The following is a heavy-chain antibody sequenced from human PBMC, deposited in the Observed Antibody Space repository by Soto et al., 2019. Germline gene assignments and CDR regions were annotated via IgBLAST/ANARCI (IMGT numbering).Heavy chain of an antibody. D-gene: IGHD1-20*01. V-gene: IGHV5-10-1*01. CDR1: GYSFTNYW. CDR3: ARLGFNWKDPLGMDV. Sequence: EVQLVQSGTEVKKPGEPLRISCKGSGYSFTNYWLTWVRQMPGKGLEWMGRIEPSDSYTNYSPSFQGHVTISADKSISTAYQQWSRLKASDTAMYYCARLGFNWKDPLGMDVWGQGTTVTVSS. J-gene: IGHJ6*02. CDR2: IEPSDSYT.